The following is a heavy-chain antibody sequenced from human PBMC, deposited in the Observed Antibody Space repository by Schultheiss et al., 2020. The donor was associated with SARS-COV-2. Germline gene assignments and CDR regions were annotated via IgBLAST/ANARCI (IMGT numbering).Heavy chain of an antibody. Sequence: GGSLRLSCAASGFTVSSNYMSWVRQAPGKGLEWVSAISGSGGSTYYADSVKGRFTISRDNSKNTLYLQMNSLRAEDTAVYYCAKAYRVGRSVTTAQGYWGQGTLVTVSS. CDR2: ISGSGGST. V-gene: IGHV3-23*01. CDR1: GFTVSSNY. J-gene: IGHJ4*02. CDR3: AKAYRVGRSVTTAQGY. D-gene: IGHD4-17*01.